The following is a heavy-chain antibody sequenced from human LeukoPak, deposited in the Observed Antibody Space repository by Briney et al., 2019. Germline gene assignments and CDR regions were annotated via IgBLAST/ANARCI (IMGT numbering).Heavy chain of an antibody. D-gene: IGHD3-10*01. CDR2: INHSGST. CDR1: GRSFSGYY. V-gene: IGHV4-34*01. Sequence: SETLSLTCAVYGRSFSGYYWSWIRRPPGKGLEWIGEINHSGSTNYNPSLKSRVTISVDTSKNQFSLKLSSVTAADTAVYYCARESRGITMVRGVRPWGQGTLVTVSS. J-gene: IGHJ5*02. CDR3: ARESRGITMVRGVRP.